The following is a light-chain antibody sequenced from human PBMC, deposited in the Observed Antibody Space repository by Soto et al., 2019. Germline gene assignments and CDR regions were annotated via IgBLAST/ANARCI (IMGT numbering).Light chain of an antibody. J-gene: IGLJ1*01. CDR2: EVS. CDR1: SSDVGGYNY. CDR3: SSYTSSSTLD. Sequence: SALTQPASVSGSPGQSITISCTGTSSDVGGYNYVSWYQQHPGKAPKLMIYEVSNRPSGVSNRFSGSKSGNTASLTISGLQADDEAYYYCSSYTSSSTLDFGTGTKLTVL. V-gene: IGLV2-14*01.